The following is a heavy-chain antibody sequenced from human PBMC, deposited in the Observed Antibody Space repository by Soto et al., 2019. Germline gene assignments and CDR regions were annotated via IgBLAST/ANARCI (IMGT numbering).Heavy chain of an antibody. CDR3: GGTVWGSYRSGVGIDY. D-gene: IGHD3-16*02. CDR2: ISAYNGNT. V-gene: IGHV1-18*01. J-gene: IGHJ4*02. Sequence: QVQLVQSGAEVKKPGASVKVSCKASGYTFTSYGISWVRQAPGQGLEWMGWISAYNGNTNYAQTLQGRVTMTTDTSTSTAYMELRSLRSDDTAVYYCGGTVWGSYRSGVGIDYWGQGTLVTVSS. CDR1: GYTFTSYG.